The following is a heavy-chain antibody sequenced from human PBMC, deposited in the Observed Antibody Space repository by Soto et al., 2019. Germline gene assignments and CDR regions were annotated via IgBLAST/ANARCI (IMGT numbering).Heavy chain of an antibody. CDR1: GGSFSGYY. D-gene: IGHD4-17*01. CDR2: INHSGST. J-gene: IGHJ4*01. CDR3: ASQSSTTNFAF. V-gene: IGHV4-34*01. Sequence: SETLSLTCAVYGGSFSGYYWSWIRQPPGKGLEWIGEINHSGSTNYNPSLKSRVTISVDTSKNQFSLKVSSVTAADTAVYFCASQSSTTNFAFWGHGTLVTVSS.